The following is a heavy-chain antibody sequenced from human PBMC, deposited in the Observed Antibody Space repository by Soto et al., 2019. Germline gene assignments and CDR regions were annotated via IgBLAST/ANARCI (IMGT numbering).Heavy chain of an antibody. CDR1: GYPFTSYG. CDR2: ISAYNGKT. CDR3: ARDRLIAVTGLLHY. Sequence: QVQLVQSGAEVKKPGASVKVSCKTSGYPFTSYGINWVRQAPGQGPEWMGWISAYNGKTSYTQKFQGSVIMTTDASTSTAYMELRSLRSDDTAVYYCARDRLIAVTGLLHYWGQGTLVTVSS. D-gene: IGHD6-19*01. J-gene: IGHJ4*02. V-gene: IGHV1-18*01.